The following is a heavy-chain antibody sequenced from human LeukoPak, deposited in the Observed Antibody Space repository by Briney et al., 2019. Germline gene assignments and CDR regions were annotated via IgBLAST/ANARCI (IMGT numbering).Heavy chain of an antibody. CDR1: RFTFDDYA. D-gene: IGHD3-16*01. CDR3: ARDDFGVEDTQENWFDP. Sequence: PGGSLRLSCAASRFTFDDYAMHWVRQAPGKGLEWVSGISWNSGSIGYADSVKGRFTISRDNAKNSLYLQMNSLRAEDTAVYYCARDDFGVEDTQENWFDPWGQGTLVTVSS. V-gene: IGHV3-9*01. J-gene: IGHJ5*02. CDR2: ISWNSGSI.